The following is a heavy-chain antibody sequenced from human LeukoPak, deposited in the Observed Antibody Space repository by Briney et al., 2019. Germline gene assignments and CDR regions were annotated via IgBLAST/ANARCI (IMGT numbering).Heavy chain of an antibody. CDR1: GYTFTSYG. Sequence: ASVKVSCKASGYTFTSYGISWVRQAPGQGLERMGWISAYNGNTNYAQKLHGRVTMTTDTSTSTAYMELRSLRSDDTAVYYCARDGVAASPKPKKYYEFWSGLMEPIINWFDPWGQGTLVTVSS. CDR3: ARDGVAASPKPKKYYEFWSGLMEPIINWFDP. CDR2: ISAYNGNT. V-gene: IGHV1-18*01. J-gene: IGHJ5*02. D-gene: IGHD3-3*01.